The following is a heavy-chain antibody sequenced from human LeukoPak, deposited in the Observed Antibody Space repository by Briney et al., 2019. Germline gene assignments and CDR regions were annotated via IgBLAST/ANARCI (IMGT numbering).Heavy chain of an antibody. CDR1: GGSISTYY. J-gene: IGHJ3*02. CDR2: IYTSGST. D-gene: IGHD3-22*01. Sequence: SETLSLTCTVSGGSISTYYWSWIRQPAGKALEWIGRIYTSGSTNYNPSLKSRVTMSVDTSKNQFSLKLSSVTAADTAVYYCARVDYYDSNGYYIHDAFDIWGQGTMVTVSS. V-gene: IGHV4-4*07. CDR3: ARVDYYDSNGYYIHDAFDI.